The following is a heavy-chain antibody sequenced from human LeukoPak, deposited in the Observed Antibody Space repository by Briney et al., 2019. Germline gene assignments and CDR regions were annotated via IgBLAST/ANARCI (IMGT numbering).Heavy chain of an antibody. CDR1: GFTFSSYS. D-gene: IGHD5-18*01. CDR2: ISRSSSYI. J-gene: IGHJ6*02. V-gene: IGHV3-21*01. CDR3: ARSGYDYCYYYGMDV. Sequence: RRSLRPSCAASGFTFSSYSMNWVRQAPGKWLEWVSSISRSSSYIYYADSVKGRFTISRDNAKNSMYLQMNSLRAEDTAVYYCARSGYDYCYYYGMDVWGQGTTVTVSS.